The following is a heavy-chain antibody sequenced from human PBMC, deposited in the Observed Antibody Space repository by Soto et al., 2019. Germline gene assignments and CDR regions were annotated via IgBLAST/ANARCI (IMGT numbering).Heavy chain of an antibody. CDR1: GGTFSSYA. J-gene: IGHJ5*02. CDR2: IIPIFGTA. V-gene: IGHV1-69*13. CDR3: ARARDCTNGVCYPTRHNWFDP. D-gene: IGHD2-8*01. Sequence: EASVKVSCKASGGTFSSYAISWVRQAPGQGLEWMGGIIPIFGTANYAQKFQGRVTITADESTSTAYMELSSLRSEDTAVYYCARARDCTNGVCYPTRHNWFDPWGQGTLVTVSS.